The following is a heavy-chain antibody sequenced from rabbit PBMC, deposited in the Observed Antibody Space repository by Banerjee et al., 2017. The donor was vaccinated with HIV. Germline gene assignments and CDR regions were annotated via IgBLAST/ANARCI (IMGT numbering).Heavy chain of an antibody. CDR2: IYTGSGGST. CDR1: GFDLSSGYY. V-gene: IGHV1S45*01. CDR3: GRDRDGDAGYGSLAL. D-gene: IGHD6-1*01. Sequence: QEQLVESGGGLVQPEGSLTLTCKASGFDLSSGYYMCWVRQAPGKGLEWIGCIYTGSGGSTYYANWAKGRFTISKTSSTTVTLQMASLTAADTATYFCGRDRDGDAGYGSLALWGQGTLVTVS. J-gene: IGHJ4*01.